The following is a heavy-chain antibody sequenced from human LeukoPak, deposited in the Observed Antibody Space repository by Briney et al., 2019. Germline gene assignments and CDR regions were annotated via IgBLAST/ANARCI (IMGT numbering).Heavy chain of an antibody. V-gene: IGHV1-69*04. J-gene: IGHJ4*02. CDR1: GGTFSSYA. Sequence: SVKVSCKASGGTFSSYAISWVRQAPGQGLEWMGRIIPILGIANYAQEFRGRVTITADKSTSTAYMELSSLRSEDTAVYYCARSPRTKLIAVAGTFDYWGQGTLVTVSS. CDR3: ARSPRTKLIAVAGTFDY. CDR2: IIPILGIA. D-gene: IGHD6-19*01.